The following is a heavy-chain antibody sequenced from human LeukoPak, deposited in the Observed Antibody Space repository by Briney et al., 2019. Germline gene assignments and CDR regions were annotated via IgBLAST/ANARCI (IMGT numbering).Heavy chain of an antibody. V-gene: IGHV4-59*08. Sequence: PSETLSLTCAVYGGSFSSYYWSWIRQPPGKGLEWIGYIYYSGSTNYNPSLKSRVTISVDTSKNQFSLKLSSVTAADTAVYYCARLERHYLRAGLDYWGQGTLVTVSS. D-gene: IGHD3-10*01. J-gene: IGHJ4*02. CDR3: ARLERHYLRAGLDY. CDR2: IYYSGST. CDR1: GGSFSSYY.